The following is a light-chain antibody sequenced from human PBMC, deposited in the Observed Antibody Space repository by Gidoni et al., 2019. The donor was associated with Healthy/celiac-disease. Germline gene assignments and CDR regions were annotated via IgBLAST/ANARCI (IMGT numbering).Light chain of an antibody. V-gene: IGKV4-1*01. J-gene: IGKJ4*01. Sequence: DIAMTQSPDPLAVSLGERATINCKSSQSVLYSSNNKNYLAWYQQKPGQPPKLLIYWASTRESGVPDRFSGSGSGTDFTLTISSLQAEDVAVYYCQQYYSTPPTFGGGTKVEIK. CDR1: QSVLYSSNNKNY. CDR3: QQYYSTPPT. CDR2: WAS.